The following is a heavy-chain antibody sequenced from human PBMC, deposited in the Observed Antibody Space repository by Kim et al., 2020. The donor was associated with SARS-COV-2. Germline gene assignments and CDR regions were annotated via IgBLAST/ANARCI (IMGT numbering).Heavy chain of an antibody. D-gene: IGHD3-10*01. Sequence: YAYSVKGRFTISRDNSKNTLYLQMNSLRAEDTAVYYCARANSGSYYYGMDVWGQGTTVTVSS. CDR3: ARANSGSYYYGMDV. V-gene: IGHV3-30*01. J-gene: IGHJ6*02.